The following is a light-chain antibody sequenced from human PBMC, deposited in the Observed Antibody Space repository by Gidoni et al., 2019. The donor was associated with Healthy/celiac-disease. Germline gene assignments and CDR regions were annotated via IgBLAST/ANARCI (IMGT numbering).Light chain of an antibody. CDR1: KLGDKY. V-gene: IGLV3-1*01. CDR2: QDS. Sequence: SYELTQPTSVSVSPGQTASITCSGDKLGDKYACWYQQKPGQSPVLVIYQDSKRPSGIPERFSGSNSGNTATLTISGTQAMDEADYYCQAWDSSTAFFGTGTKVTVL. CDR3: QAWDSSTAF. J-gene: IGLJ1*01.